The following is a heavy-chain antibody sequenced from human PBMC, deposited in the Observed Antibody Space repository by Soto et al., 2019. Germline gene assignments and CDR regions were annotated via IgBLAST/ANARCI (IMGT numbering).Heavy chain of an antibody. V-gene: IGHV1-69*13. Sequence: GASVKVSCKASGGTFSSYAISWVRQAPGQGLEWMGGIIPIFGTANYAQKFQGRVTITADESTSTAYMELSSLRSEDTAVYYCARFGGGPYHYGSGSSYFDYWGQGTLVTVSS. D-gene: IGHD3-10*01. J-gene: IGHJ4*02. CDR1: GGTFSSYA. CDR2: IIPIFGTA. CDR3: ARFGGGPYHYGSGSSYFDY.